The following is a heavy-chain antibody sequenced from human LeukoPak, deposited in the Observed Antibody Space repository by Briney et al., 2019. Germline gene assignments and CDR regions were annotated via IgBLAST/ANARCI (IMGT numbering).Heavy chain of an antibody. CDR2: IYYSGSN. Sequence: SETLSLTCAVSGYSISSGYYWGWIRQPPGEWLEWIGSIYYSGSNYYNPSLKSRVTISVDTSKNQFSLKLSSVTAADTAVYYCARGDFWSGYYPPDYFDYWGQGTLVTVSS. J-gene: IGHJ4*02. CDR3: ARGDFWSGYYPPDYFDY. V-gene: IGHV4-38-2*01. D-gene: IGHD3-3*01. CDR1: GYSISSGYY.